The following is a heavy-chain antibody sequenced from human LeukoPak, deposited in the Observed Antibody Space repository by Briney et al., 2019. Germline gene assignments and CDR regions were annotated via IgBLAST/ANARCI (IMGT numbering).Heavy chain of an antibody. V-gene: IGHV4-4*07. Sequence: SETLSLTCTVSGGSISGYYWNWLRQPAGKGLEWIGRIYTSGSTNYNPSLKSRVTMSVDTSKKQFSLRLSSVTAADTAVYYRARARISADYYFDYWGQGTLVTVSS. CDR3: ARARISADYYFDY. CDR1: GGSISGYY. D-gene: IGHD2-15*01. CDR2: IYTSGST. J-gene: IGHJ4*02.